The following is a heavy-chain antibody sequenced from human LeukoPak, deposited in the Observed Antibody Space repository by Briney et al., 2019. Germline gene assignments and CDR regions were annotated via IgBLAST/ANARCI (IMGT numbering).Heavy chain of an antibody. CDR1: GFTFSSYS. CDR3: ARDTRGSARPDAFDI. Sequence: PGGSLRLSCAASGFTFSSYSMNWVRQAPGKGLEWVSSISSRSSTIFYADSVKGRFTISRDNAKNSLYLQMNSLRDEDTAMYYCARDTRGSARPDAFDIWGQGTMVTLSS. CDR2: ISSRSSTI. D-gene: IGHD6-6*01. J-gene: IGHJ3*02. V-gene: IGHV3-48*02.